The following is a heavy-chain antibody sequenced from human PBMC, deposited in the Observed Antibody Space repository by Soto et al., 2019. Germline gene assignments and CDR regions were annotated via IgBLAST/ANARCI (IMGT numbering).Heavy chain of an antibody. J-gene: IGHJ4*02. CDR3: ARAAPYVYDY. D-gene: IGHD3-16*01. CDR2: IGSTGVDI. V-gene: IGHV3-48*02. Sequence: GGSLRLSCAGSGFTFHSYGMNWLRQAPGKGLEWLSYIGSTGVDIYYADSVRGRFTISRDNARNSLCLQMTRLGDEDTAVYHCARAAPYVYDYWGQGTVVTVSS. CDR1: GFTFHSYG.